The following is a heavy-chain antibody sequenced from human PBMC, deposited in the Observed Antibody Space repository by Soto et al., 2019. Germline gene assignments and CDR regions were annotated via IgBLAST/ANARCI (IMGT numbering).Heavy chain of an antibody. Sequence: GQLQQSGPGLVKPSQTLSLTCAISGDDVSKNSASWNWIRQSPSRGLEWLGRTYYRSKWKNDYAGAVTSRVTISPDTSQTQFSLQLTSVTPEDTAVYYCAGGSNGVLYFDLWGRGPLVTVSS. J-gene: IGHJ2*01. CDR1: GDDVSKNSAS. V-gene: IGHV6-1*01. CDR2: TYYRSKWKN. D-gene: IGHD2-8*01. CDR3: AGGSNGVLYFDL.